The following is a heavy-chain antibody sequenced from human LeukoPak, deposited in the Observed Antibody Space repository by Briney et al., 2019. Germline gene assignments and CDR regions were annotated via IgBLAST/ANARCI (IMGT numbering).Heavy chain of an antibody. D-gene: IGHD2-15*01. CDR1: GFTFSSYW. CDR2: IKEDGSEK. CDR3: ARLLVYCSGGSCYTTDDAFDI. Sequence: GGSLRLSCVASGFTFSSYWMSWVRQAPGKGLEWVANIKEDGSEKYYVDSVKGRFTVSRDNAKNSLDLQMDSLRAEDTAVYYCARLLVYCSGGSCYTTDDAFDIWGQGTMVTVSS. V-gene: IGHV3-7*01. J-gene: IGHJ3*02.